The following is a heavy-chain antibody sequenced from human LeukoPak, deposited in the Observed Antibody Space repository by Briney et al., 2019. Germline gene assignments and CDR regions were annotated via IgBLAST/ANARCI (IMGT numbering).Heavy chain of an antibody. D-gene: IGHD3-10*01. V-gene: IGHV3-48*01. CDR2: INEGSNNI. CDR1: GFTFRRYS. J-gene: IGHJ5*02. CDR3: AKDSGNRLYSYADL. Sequence: GGSLRLSCAASGFTFRRYSMNWIRQAPGKGLEWISYINEGSNNIFYADSVKGRFTISRDNAKNSLHLQMNSLRVEDTAVYYCAKDSGNRLYSYADLWGQGILVTVSS.